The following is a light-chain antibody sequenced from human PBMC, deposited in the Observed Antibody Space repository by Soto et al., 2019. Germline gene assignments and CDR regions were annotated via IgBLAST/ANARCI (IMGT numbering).Light chain of an antibody. CDR2: DAS. J-gene: IGKJ3*01. CDR1: QSVSSY. Sequence: EIVLTQSPATLSLSPGERATLSCRASQSVSSYLAWYQQKPGQAPRLLIYDASNRATGIPARFSGSGSGTDFTLTISRLEPEDLAVYYCQHYGNSPPSVTFGPGTKVDIK. V-gene: IGKV3-11*01. CDR3: QHYGNSPPSVT.